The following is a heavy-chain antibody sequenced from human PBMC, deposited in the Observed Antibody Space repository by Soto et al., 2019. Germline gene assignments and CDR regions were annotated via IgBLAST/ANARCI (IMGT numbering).Heavy chain of an antibody. CDR3: ASWDYGSGSVMDV. CDR2: INPSGGST. J-gene: IGHJ6*02. D-gene: IGHD3-10*01. Sequence: QVQLVQSGAEVKKPGASVKVSCKASGYTFTSYYMHWVRQAPGQGLEWMGIINPSGGSTSYAQKFHGRVTMTRDTSTSTVYRELSSLRSEDTAVYYCASWDYGSGSVMDVWGQGTTVTVSS. V-gene: IGHV1-46*03. CDR1: GYTFTSYY.